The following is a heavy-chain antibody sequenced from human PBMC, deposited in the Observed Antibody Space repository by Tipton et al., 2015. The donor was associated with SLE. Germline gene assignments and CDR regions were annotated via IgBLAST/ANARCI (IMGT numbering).Heavy chain of an antibody. D-gene: IGHD3-9*01. Sequence: TLSLTCTVSGGSISSHYWSWIRQPPGKGLEWIGCIYYSGSTNYNPSLKSRVTISVDKSKNQFSLKLSSVTAADTAVYYCARGDYDIPHYYGMDVWGQGTTVTVSS. J-gene: IGHJ6*02. CDR2: IYYSGST. CDR3: ARGDYDIPHYYGMDV. V-gene: IGHV4-59*11. CDR1: GGSISSHY.